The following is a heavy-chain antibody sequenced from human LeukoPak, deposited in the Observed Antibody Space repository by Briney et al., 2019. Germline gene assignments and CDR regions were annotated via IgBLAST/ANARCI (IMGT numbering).Heavy chain of an antibody. V-gene: IGHV1-69*05. D-gene: IGHD3-22*01. Sequence: SVKVSCKASGGTFSSYAISWVRQAPGEGLEWMGRIIPIFGTANYAQKFQGRVTITTDETTSTAYMELSSLRSEDTAVYYCARGDSSGYSYWGQGTLVTVSS. CDR3: ARGDSSGYSY. J-gene: IGHJ4*02. CDR1: GGTFSSYA. CDR2: IIPIFGTA.